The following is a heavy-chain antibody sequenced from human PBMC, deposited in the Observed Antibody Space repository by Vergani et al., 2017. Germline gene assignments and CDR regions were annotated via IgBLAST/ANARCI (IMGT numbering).Heavy chain of an antibody. D-gene: IGHD3-10*01. V-gene: IGHV4-30-4*01. CDR1: DDSISSGNYY. Sequence: QVQLQESGPGLVKPSQTLSLTCAVSDDSISSGNYYWSWVRQPPGKGLEWIGYIYYTGSASYSSSLKSRLTISIDTSMRQFSLELASVTGADTAIYYCSRVRYGAGRYFVEHWGQGALVTVSS. CDR3: SRVRYGAGRYFVEH. J-gene: IGHJ4*02. CDR2: IYYTGSA.